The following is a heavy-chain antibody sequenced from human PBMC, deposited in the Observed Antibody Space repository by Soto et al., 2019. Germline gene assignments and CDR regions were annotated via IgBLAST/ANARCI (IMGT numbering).Heavy chain of an antibody. CDR3: ARAVLRYCDWVPLGGY. J-gene: IGHJ4*02. CDR2: ISYDGSNK. CDR1: GFTFSSYA. V-gene: IGHV3-30-3*01. D-gene: IGHD3-9*01. Sequence: QVQLVESGGGVVQPGRSLRLSCAASGFTFSSYAMHWVRQAPGKGLEWVAVISYDGSNKYYADSVKGRFTISRDNSKNRLYLQMNSLRAEDTAVYYCARAVLRYCDWVPLGGYWGQGTLVTVSS.